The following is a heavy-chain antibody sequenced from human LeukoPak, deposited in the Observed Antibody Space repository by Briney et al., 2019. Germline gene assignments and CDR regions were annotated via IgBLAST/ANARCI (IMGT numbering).Heavy chain of an antibody. CDR1: GFTFSSYG. Sequence: GGSLRLSCAASGFTFSSYGMHWVRQAPGKGLEWVAVIWYDGSNKYYADSVKGRFTISRDNPKNTLYLQMNSLRAEDTAVYYCARDAYGYCSSTSCFGYFDYWGQGTLVTVSS. J-gene: IGHJ4*02. V-gene: IGHV3-33*01. CDR3: ARDAYGYCSSTSCFGYFDY. D-gene: IGHD2-2*01. CDR2: IWYDGSNK.